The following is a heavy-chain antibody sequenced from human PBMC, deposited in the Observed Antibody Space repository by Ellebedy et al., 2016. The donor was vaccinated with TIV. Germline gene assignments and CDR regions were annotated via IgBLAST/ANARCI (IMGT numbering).Heavy chain of an antibody. D-gene: IGHD7-27*01. CDR2: IRGGDSNT. V-gene: IGHV3-23*01. Sequence: GESLKISCAASGFTFSTYGMSCVRQAPGQGLECVSAIRGGDSNTYYADSVKGRSTISRDNFKNTLYLQLNSLRAEDTAVYYCAKGLTGDRGGWGWYFDLWGRGTLVTVSS. CDR3: AKGLTGDRGGWGWYFDL. J-gene: IGHJ2*01. CDR1: GFTFSTYG.